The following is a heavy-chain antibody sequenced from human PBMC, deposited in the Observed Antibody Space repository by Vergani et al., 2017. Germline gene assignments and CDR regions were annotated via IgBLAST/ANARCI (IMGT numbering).Heavy chain of an antibody. V-gene: IGHV3-21*01. Sequence: EVQLVESGGGLVKPGGSLRLSFAASGFTFSSYRMNWVRQAPGKGLEGCASISSSSSYIYYADSVKGRFTISRDNAKNSLYLQMNSLRAEDTAVYYCAREEDSGSSRSCVDVWGQGTTVTVSS. J-gene: IGHJ6*02. CDR2: ISSSSSYI. D-gene: IGHD6-6*01. CDR3: AREEDSGSSRSCVDV. CDR1: GFTFSSYR.